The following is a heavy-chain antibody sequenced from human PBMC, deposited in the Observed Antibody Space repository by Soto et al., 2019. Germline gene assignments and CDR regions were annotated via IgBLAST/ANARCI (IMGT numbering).Heavy chain of an antibody. D-gene: IGHD1-26*01. CDR1: GGSISNYY. J-gene: IGHJ4*02. Sequence: QVQLQESGPGLVKPSETLSLTCTVSGGSISNYYWSWIRQPPGKGLEWIGYIYYSGSTNYNPSLKSRVTISVDTSKNQLSLKLSSVTAADTAVYYCARDTSGGLGSWAFDYWGQGTLVTVSS. CDR2: IYYSGST. V-gene: IGHV4-59*01. CDR3: ARDTSGGLGSWAFDY.